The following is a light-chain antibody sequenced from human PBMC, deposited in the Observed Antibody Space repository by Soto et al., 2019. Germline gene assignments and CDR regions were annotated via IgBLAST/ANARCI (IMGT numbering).Light chain of an antibody. CDR2: EVN. J-gene: IGLJ1*01. CDR3: SSHGGNSPDV. Sequence: QSALTQPPSSSGSPGHSVAISCTGTTSDIGGYDYVSWYQQHPGKAPKLMIYEVNKRPSGVPDRFSGSKSGNTASLTVSGLQAEDEDDYYCSSHGGNSPDVFGTGTKLTVL. V-gene: IGLV2-8*01. CDR1: TSDIGGYDY.